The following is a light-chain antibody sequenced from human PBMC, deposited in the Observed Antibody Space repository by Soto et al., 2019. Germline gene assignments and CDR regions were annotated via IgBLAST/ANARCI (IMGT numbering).Light chain of an antibody. Sequence: QSALTQPPSASGSPGQSVTISCTGTSSDVGGYDYVSWYQQHPGKAPKLMIYEVTKRPSGVPDRFSGYKSGNTASLTVSGLQAEDEADYYCCSYAGSNNFVFGTGTKVTVL. J-gene: IGLJ1*01. CDR2: EVT. V-gene: IGLV2-8*01. CDR1: SSDVGGYDY. CDR3: CSYAGSNNFV.